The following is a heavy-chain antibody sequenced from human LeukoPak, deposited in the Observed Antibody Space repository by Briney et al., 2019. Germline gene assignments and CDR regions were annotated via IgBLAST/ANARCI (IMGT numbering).Heavy chain of an antibody. CDR1: GFTFSSYS. V-gene: IGHV3-48*04. CDR3: ARGYVSGNYYA. D-gene: IGHD3-10*01. Sequence: AGGSLRLSCAASGFTFSSYSMNWVRQAPGKGLEWVSYISSSSSTIYYADSVKGRFTISRDNSKSSVFLQVSSLRAEDTAVYYCARGYVSGNYYAWGQGTLVTVSS. J-gene: IGHJ5*02. CDR2: ISSSSSTI.